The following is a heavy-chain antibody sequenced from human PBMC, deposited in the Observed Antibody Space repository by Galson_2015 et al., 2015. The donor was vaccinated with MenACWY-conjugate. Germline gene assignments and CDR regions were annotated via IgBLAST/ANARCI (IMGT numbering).Heavy chain of an antibody. J-gene: IGHJ4*01. Sequence: SLRLSCAASGFSFSSFTMNWVRQAPGKGLEWVSPITSSSSDIYYADSVKGRFTVSRDNAQNSLYLQMNSLTAEDTAVYYCARDRRGRSASCSDNWGHGTRVTVSS. D-gene: IGHD2-2*01. V-gene: IGHV3-21*06. CDR2: ITSSSSDI. CDR3: ARDRRGRSASCSDN. CDR1: GFSFSSFT.